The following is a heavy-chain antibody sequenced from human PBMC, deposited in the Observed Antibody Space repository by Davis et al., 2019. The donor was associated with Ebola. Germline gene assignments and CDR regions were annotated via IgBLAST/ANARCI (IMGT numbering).Heavy chain of an antibody. V-gene: IGHV3-7*03. CDR2: IKEDRSER. Sequence: PGGSLRLSCAASGFTFSNYWMSWVRQAPGKGLEWVANIKEDRSERYYVDSVKGRFTISRDNSKNTLYLQMNSLRAEDTAVYYCAKNRWATVTGYYYMDVWGKGTTVTVSS. CDR3: AKNRWATVTGYYYMDV. D-gene: IGHD4-17*01. CDR1: GFTFSNYW. J-gene: IGHJ6*03.